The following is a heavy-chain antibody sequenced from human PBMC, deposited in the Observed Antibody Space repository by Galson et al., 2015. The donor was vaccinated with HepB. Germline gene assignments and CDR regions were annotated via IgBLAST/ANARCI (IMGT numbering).Heavy chain of an antibody. Sequence: QAPGKGLECVALISYDGSNKYYADSVKGRFTISRDNSKNTLYLQMNSLRAEDTAVYYCAKIVFGYCSSTSCNDAFDIWGQGTMVTVSS. CDR3: AKIVFGYCSSTSCNDAFDI. V-gene: IGHV3-30*18. D-gene: IGHD2-2*01. J-gene: IGHJ3*02. CDR2: ISYDGSNK.